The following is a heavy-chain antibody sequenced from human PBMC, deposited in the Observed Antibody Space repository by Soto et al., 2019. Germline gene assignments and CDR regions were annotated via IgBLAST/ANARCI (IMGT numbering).Heavy chain of an antibody. V-gene: IGHV4-4*02. CDR2: IHHSGTT. D-gene: IGHD2-8*01. J-gene: IGHJ4*02. CDR1: GDSINSNYY. CDR3: ARSAVLYAGHS. Sequence: QVQLQESGPGLVKPSGTLSLTCAVSGDSINSNYYWSWVRQPPGKGLEWIGEIHHSGTTNYNPSRKSRVTIAQDNSNNQLSLRVGSVTAAETAVYYCARSAVLYAGHSWGQGTLVIVSS.